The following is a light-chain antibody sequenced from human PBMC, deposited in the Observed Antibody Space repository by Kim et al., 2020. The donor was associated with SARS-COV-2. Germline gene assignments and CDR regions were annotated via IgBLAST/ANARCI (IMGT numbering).Light chain of an antibody. CDR3: QQSYITPA. CDR2: AAS. CDR1: QSISTY. V-gene: IGKV1-39*01. Sequence: DIQMTQSPSSLSASVGDRVTITCRASQSISTYLHWYQQKPGKAPKLLIYAASSLQSGVPSRFSGSGSGTDFTLTISSLQPEDFATYYCQQSYITPAFGQGTKVDIK. J-gene: IGKJ1*01.